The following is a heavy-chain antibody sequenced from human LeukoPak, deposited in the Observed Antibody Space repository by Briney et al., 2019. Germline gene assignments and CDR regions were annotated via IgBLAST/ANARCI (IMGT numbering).Heavy chain of an antibody. CDR2: INPSGGST. J-gene: IGHJ4*02. CDR1: GYTFTSYY. D-gene: IGHD1-26*01. CDR3: ARPLAGGSIDY. V-gene: IGHV1-46*01. Sequence: ASVKVSCKASGYTFTSYYVHWARRAPGQGLEWMGIINPSGGSTSYAQKFQGRVTMTRDTSTSTVYMELSSLRSEDTAAYYCARPLAGGSIDYWGQGTLVTVSS.